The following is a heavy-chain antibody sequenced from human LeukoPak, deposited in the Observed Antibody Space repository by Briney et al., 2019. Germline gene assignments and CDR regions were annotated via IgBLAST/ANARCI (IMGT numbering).Heavy chain of an antibody. Sequence: GGSLRLSCAASGFTLHDFAMSWVRQAPGKGLEWGSGVNWNGDGTGYADSVEGRFTISRDNAKNSLYLQMNSLRVDDTALYYCARLGGPDYYFYYYMDVWGKGTTVTVSS. J-gene: IGHJ6*03. D-gene: IGHD1-26*01. CDR2: VNWNGDGT. V-gene: IGHV3-20*04. CDR1: GFTLHDFA. CDR3: ARLGGPDYYFYYYMDV.